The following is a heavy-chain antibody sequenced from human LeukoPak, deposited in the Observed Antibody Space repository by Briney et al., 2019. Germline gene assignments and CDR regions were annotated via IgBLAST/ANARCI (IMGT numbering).Heavy chain of an antibody. CDR3: ASLDILTGSVGY. CDR1: GFTFSSYS. Sequence: GGSLRLSCAASGFTFSSYSMNWVRQAPGKGLEWVSSISSSSSYIYYADSVKGRFTISRDNAKNSLYLQMNSLRAEDTAVYYCASLDILTGSVGYWGQGTLVTVSS. J-gene: IGHJ4*02. V-gene: IGHV3-21*01. CDR2: ISSSSSYI. D-gene: IGHD3-9*01.